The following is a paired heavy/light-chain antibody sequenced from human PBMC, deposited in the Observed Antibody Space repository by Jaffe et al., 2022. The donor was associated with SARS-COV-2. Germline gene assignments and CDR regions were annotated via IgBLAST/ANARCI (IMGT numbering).Heavy chain of an antibody. CDR1: GFSFSSAW. Sequence: EVQLVESGGGLVKPGGSLRLSCAVSGFSFSSAWMSWVRQAPGKGLEWVGRITSRSDGGTTDYAAPVRGRFTISRDDSKSTLYLQMNSLKIDDTAVYYCATLLDNWNDADYWGQGTLLTVSS. CDR3: ATLLDNWNDADY. D-gene: IGHD1-1*01. V-gene: IGHV3-15*01. CDR2: ITSRSDGGTT. J-gene: IGHJ4*02.
Light chain of an antibody. J-gene: IGKJ1*01. CDR1: QSLLHSNGHNY. CDR2: LGS. CDR3: MQALQTRT. Sequence: DIVMTQSPLSLPVTPGEPASISCRSSQSLLHSNGHNYLDWYLQKPGQSPQLLIYLGSNRASGVPDRFSGSGSGTDFTLKISRVEAEDVGVYYCMQALQTRTFGQGTKVEIK. V-gene: IGKV2-28*01.